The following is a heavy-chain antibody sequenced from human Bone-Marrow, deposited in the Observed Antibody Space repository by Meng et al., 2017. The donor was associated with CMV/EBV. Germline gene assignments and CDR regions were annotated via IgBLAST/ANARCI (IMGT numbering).Heavy chain of an antibody. J-gene: IGHJ4*02. CDR1: GFTFSSYA. V-gene: IGHV3-23*01. CDR2: ISINGGST. CDR3: ARVSGGSYYAPFDY. D-gene: IGHD1-26*01. Sequence: ASGFTFSSYAMSWVRQAPGKGLEWVSAISINGGSTYYADSVKGRFTISRDNAKNSLYLQMNSLRAEDTAVFYCARVSGGSYYAPFDYWGQGTLVTVSS.